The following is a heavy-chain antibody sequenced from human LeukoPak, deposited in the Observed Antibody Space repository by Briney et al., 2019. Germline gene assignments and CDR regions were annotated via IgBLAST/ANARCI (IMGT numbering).Heavy chain of an antibody. V-gene: IGHV3-23*01. CDR2: ISGSGGST. CDR1: GFTFSSYA. CDR3: AGYDYGDYRADY. D-gene: IGHD4-17*01. J-gene: IGHJ4*02. Sequence: GGSLRLSCAASGFTFSSYAMSWVRQAPGKGLDWVSAISGSGGSTYYADSVKGRFTISRDNSKNTLYLQMNSLRAEDTAVYYCAGYDYGDYRADYWGQGTLVTVSS.